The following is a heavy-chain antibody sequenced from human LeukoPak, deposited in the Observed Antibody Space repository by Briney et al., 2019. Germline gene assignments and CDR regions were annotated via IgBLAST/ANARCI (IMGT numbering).Heavy chain of an antibody. J-gene: IGHJ4*02. D-gene: IGHD4-17*01. CDR3: ARRSQDYGDYFFDY. CDR1: GGSISSYY. V-gene: IGHV4-59*08. CDR2: IYYSGST. Sequence: PSGTLSLTCTVSGGSISSYYWSWIRQPPGKGLEWIGYIYYSGSTNYNPSLKSRVTISVDTSKNQFSLKLSSVTAADTAVYYCARRSQDYGDYFFDYWGQGTLVTVSS.